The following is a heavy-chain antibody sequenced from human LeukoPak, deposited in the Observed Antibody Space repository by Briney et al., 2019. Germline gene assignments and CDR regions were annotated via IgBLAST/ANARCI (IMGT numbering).Heavy chain of an antibody. CDR3: AREDIVVVPAAMVGYYYYGMDV. Sequence: PGGSLRLSCAASGFTFSSYSMNWVRQAPGKGLEWVSSISSSSSYIYYADSVKGRFTISRDNAKSSLYLQMNSLRAEDTAVYYCAREDIVVVPAAMVGYYYYGMDVWGQGTTVTVSS. CDR2: ISSSSSYI. D-gene: IGHD2-2*01. CDR1: GFTFSSYS. V-gene: IGHV3-21*01. J-gene: IGHJ6*02.